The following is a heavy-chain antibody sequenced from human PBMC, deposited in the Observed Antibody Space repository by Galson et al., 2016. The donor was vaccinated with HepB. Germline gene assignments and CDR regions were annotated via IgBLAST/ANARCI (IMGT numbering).Heavy chain of an antibody. Sequence: QSGAEVKKPGESLRISCKGSGYSFSTYWIHWVRQMPGKGLEWMGKIDPSDSYTDYSPSFQGHVTISADKSINTAYLQWSSLKASDTAMYYCARQAGYYSSGYFDYWGQGTLVTVSS. CDR1: GYSFSTYW. V-gene: IGHV5-10-1*01. D-gene: IGHD3-9*01. CDR2: IDPSDSYT. CDR3: ARQAGYYSSGYFDY. J-gene: IGHJ4*02.